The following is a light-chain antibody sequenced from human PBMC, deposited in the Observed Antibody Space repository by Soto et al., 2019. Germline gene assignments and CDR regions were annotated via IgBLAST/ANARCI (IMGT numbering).Light chain of an antibody. J-gene: IGLJ2*01. CDR1: SSDVGGYNY. V-gene: IGLV2-14*01. CDR3: SSYTSSSTLEV. Sequence: QSVLTQPASVSGSPGQSITISCTGTSSDVGGYNYVSWYPQHPGKAPKLMIYDVSNRPSGVSNRFSGSKSGNTASLTISGLQAEDEADYYCSSYTSSSTLEVFGGGTKLTVL. CDR2: DVS.